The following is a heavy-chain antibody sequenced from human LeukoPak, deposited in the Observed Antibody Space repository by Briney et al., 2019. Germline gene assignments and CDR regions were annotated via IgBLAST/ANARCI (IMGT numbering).Heavy chain of an antibody. Sequence: PSETLSLTCTVSGGSLDSFYWSWIRQPPGKGLEYIGYIYYGGTTNYDPSLKGRVTISVDMSKNQFSLKLISVTAADTAVYYCARDPPGKGALDFWGQGTLVTVSS. CDR2: IYYGGTT. CDR3: ARDPPGKGALDF. CDR1: GGSLDSFY. D-gene: IGHD3-16*01. J-gene: IGHJ4*02. V-gene: IGHV4-59*01.